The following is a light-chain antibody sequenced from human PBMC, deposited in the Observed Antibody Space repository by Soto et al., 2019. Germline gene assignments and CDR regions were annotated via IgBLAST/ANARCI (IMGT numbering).Light chain of an antibody. CDR3: QQYNSYSSM. CDR2: GAS. Sequence: EIVLTQSPGTLSLSPGERATLSCRASQSVSRTYLAWYQQKPGQAPRLLIYGASTRATGIPARFSGSGSGTEFTLTISSLQPDDFATYYCQQYNSYSSMFGQGTRLEIK. CDR1: QSVSRTY. J-gene: IGKJ5*01. V-gene: IGKV3-20*01.